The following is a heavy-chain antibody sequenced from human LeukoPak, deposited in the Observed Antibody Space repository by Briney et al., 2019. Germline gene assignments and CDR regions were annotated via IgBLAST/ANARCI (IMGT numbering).Heavy chain of an antibody. CDR2: IYTSGST. CDR1: GGSISSYY. CDR3: ARLPGTTTYYYYGMDV. Sequence: LETLSLTCTVSGGSISSYYWSWIRQPAGKGLEWIGRIYTSGSTNYNPSLKSRVTISVDTSKNQFSLKLSSVTAADTAVYYCARLPGTTTYYYYGMDVWGQGTTVTVSS. J-gene: IGHJ6*02. D-gene: IGHD1-7*01. V-gene: IGHV4-4*07.